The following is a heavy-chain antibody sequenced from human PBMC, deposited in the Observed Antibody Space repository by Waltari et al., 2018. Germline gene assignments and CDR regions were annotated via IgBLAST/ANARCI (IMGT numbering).Heavy chain of an antibody. CDR3: AKDKTTTLATFPDY. CDR1: GFTFSNFA. V-gene: IGHV3-30*18. D-gene: IGHD1-26*01. CDR2: IWYDGSNK. J-gene: IGHJ4*02. Sequence: QVQLVESGGGVVQPGRSLRLSCVASGFTFSNFAMNWVRQAPGKGLEWVDAIWYDGSNKYYGDSLKGRITISRDNSKNTVFLQMESLRPDDTGLYYCAKDKTTTLATFPDYWGQGTLVTVSS.